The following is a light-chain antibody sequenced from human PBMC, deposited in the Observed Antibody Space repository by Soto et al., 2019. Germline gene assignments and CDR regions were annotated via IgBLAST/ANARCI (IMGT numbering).Light chain of an antibody. J-gene: IGKJ1*01. CDR2: AAS. V-gene: IGKV1-39*01. CDR1: QRISSY. CDR3: QQSYSAPRT. Sequence: DIQMTQSPSSLSASVGDRVTITCRASQRISSYLNWYQQKPGKVPKLLIYAASSLQSGVPSRFSSSGSGTDFPLTISSLQPEDFATYYCQQSYSAPRTFGQGTKVEIK.